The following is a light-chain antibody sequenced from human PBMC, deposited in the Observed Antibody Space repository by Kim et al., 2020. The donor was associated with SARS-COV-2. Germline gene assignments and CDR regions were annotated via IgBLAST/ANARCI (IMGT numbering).Light chain of an antibody. CDR1: QSVGTY. V-gene: IGKV3-11*01. Sequence: VVRQSPATLSLSPGERATLSCRASQSVGTYLAWYQQKPGQAPRLLIYDASKRATGIPARFRGSGSGTDFTLTIGTLEPEDSAVYYCQQRGSFGQGTRLEIK. CDR3: QQRGS. J-gene: IGKJ5*01. CDR2: DAS.